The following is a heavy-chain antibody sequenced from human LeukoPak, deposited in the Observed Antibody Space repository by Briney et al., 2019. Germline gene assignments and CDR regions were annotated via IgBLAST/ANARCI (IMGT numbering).Heavy chain of an antibody. CDR3: RAATRHPNYYYDY. CDR2: ISSDGTNK. CDR1: RFTFSIFG. J-gene: IGHJ4*02. V-gene: IGHV3-30*03. D-gene: IGHD3-22*01. Sequence: PGGSLRLSCAASRFTFSIFGMHWVRQAPGKGLEWVAVISSDGTNKYYADSVRGRFTIARDNSKDTLYLQMSSLRIEDTAVYYCRAATRHPNYYYDYWGQGTLVTVSS.